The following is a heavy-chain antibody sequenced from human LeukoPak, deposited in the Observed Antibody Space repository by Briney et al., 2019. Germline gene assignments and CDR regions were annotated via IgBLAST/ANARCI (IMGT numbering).Heavy chain of an antibody. CDR2: TNPNTGVT. CDR3: ARGWRSLWYFDH. CDR1: GYTFTGYY. V-gene: IGHV1-2*02. Sequence: ASVKVSCKASGYTFTGYYIHWIRQAPGQGLEWMGWTNPNTGVTNYAPIFQGRVAMTRDTSITTAYMELSRLTSDDTAVYYGARGWRSLWYFDHWGQGTLVTVSS. D-gene: IGHD3-16*01. J-gene: IGHJ4*02.